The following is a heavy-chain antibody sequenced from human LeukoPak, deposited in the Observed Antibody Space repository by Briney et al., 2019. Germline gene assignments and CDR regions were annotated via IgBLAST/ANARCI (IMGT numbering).Heavy chain of an antibody. V-gene: IGHV3-23*01. CDR2: ISGSDGTR. CDR3: AKGRESGVTTVIVDY. J-gene: IGHJ4*02. CDR1: GFTFNKYA. Sequence: PGGSLRLSCAASGFTFNKYAMNWVRQAPGKGLEWVSVISGSDGTRYYADSLKGRFTISGDNSKNTLYLQMNTLRAEDTAMYYCAKGRESGVTTVIVDYWGQGTLVTVSS. D-gene: IGHD4-17*01.